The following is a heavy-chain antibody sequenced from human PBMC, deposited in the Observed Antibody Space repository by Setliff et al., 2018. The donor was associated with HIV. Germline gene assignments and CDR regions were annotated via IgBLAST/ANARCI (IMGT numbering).Heavy chain of an antibody. CDR2: VHPSDSDT. J-gene: IGHJ4*02. CDR1: GYSFTSQW. V-gene: IGHV5-51*01. Sequence: LKISCEGSGYSFTSQWIAWVRQMPGKGLEWMGIVHPSDSDTRYSPSFQGQVTISVDKSINTAYLQWSSLKTSDTAIYYCARFTGDPGPFDYWGQGTLVTVSS. D-gene: IGHD7-27*01. CDR3: ARFTGDPGPFDY.